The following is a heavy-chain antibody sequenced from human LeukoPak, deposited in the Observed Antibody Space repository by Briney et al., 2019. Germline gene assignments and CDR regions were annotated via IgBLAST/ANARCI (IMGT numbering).Heavy chain of an antibody. CDR2: MSYNGQIT. CDR1: GFTLSSYW. J-gene: IGHJ4*02. V-gene: IGHV3-30*18. D-gene: IGHD1-1*01. Sequence: GGSLRLSCAASGFTLSSYWMHWVRQAPGKGLEWVAVMSYNGQITYYADSLRGRFTISRDNSKDTLYLQMNSLRVEDTAVYYCAKVQLERRELLPNFDSWGQGTLVTVSS. CDR3: AKVQLERRELLPNFDS.